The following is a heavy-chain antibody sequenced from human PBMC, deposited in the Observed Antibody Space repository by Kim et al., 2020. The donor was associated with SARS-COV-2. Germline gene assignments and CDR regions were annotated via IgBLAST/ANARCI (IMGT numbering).Heavy chain of an antibody. CDR1: GVTFSDYA. J-gene: IGHJ6*03. CDR2: ISVRGGRT. Sequence: GGSLRLSCAASGVTFSDYAMPWVPQVPGKGLEWASGISVRGGRTYFADSVKGRFTTSRDNSKNTLFVQMNSLRAEDTAVYYCAKGRSGRSLYYMDVWGKGTTVIVSS. CDR3: AKGRSGRSLYYMDV. V-gene: IGHV3-23*01. D-gene: IGHD3-3*01.